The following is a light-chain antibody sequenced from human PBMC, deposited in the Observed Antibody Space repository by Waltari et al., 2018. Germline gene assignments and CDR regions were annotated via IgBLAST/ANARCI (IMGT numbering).Light chain of an antibody. CDR1: SGHSHTS. J-gene: IGLJ3*02. CDR2: VNSEGSH. Sequence: QLVLTQSPSASASMGASGKPTCTLSSGHSHTSIAWHQQQQEKGLRYLMMVNSEGSHSKGVQIPDRFVGSSSGAEHYLTISSLQSEDEAEDYCQNGGHGTWVFGGGTKLTVL. V-gene: IGLV4-69*01. CDR3: QNGGHGTWV.